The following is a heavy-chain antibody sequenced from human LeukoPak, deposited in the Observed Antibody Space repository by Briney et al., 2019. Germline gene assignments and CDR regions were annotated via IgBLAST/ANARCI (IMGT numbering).Heavy chain of an antibody. D-gene: IGHD3-16*02. Sequence: SETLSLTCAVSGGSFSGHYWNWIRQPPGKGLEWIGEINHSGSTNYNPSLKSRVTISVDTSKNQFSLKLSSVTAADTAVYYCARGPPPDYDYVWGSYRLDYWGQGTLVTVSS. CDR3: ARGPPPDYDYVWGSYRLDY. J-gene: IGHJ4*02. CDR2: INHSGST. CDR1: GGSFSGHY. V-gene: IGHV4-34*01.